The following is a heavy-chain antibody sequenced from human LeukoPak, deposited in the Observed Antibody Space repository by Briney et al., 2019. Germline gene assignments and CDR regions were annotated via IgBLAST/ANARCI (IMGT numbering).Heavy chain of an antibody. CDR3: AKFYDILTGYFDY. CDR1: GFTFNSYA. Sequence: GGSLRLSCAASGFTFNSYAMSWVRQAPGKGLEWVSGISGGSGNTEYADSVKGRFTISRDNSKSTLYLQMNSLRAEDTAVYYCAKFYDILTGYFDYWGQGTLVTVSS. D-gene: IGHD3-9*01. J-gene: IGHJ4*02. CDR2: ISGGSGNT. V-gene: IGHV3-23*01.